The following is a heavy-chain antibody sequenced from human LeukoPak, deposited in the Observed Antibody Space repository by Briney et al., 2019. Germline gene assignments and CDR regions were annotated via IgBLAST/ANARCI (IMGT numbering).Heavy chain of an antibody. CDR3: ARGLGSSTSRHTFDI. CDR1: GFTFNNYA. V-gene: IGHV3-23*01. D-gene: IGHD2-2*01. Sequence: QPGGSLRLSCAASGFTFNNYAMSWVRQAPGKGLEWVSAISGSGGSTYFADSVKGRFTISRDNSKNTLYLQMNSLSAEDTAIYYCARGLGSSTSRHTFDIWGQGTMVTVSS. CDR2: ISGSGGST. J-gene: IGHJ3*02.